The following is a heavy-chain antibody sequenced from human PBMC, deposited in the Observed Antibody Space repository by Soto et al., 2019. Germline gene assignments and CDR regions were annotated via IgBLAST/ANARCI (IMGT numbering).Heavy chain of an antibody. D-gene: IGHD3-16*01. CDR1: GGTFSSYA. Sequence: QVQLVQSGAEVKKPGSSVKVSCKASGGTFSSYAISWVRQAPGQGLEWMGGIIPIYGTTNYAQKFQGRVTITADDSTNTAYMELSSLRSEDTAVYYCAKKGAADDAIDIWGQGTMVTVSS. CDR3: AKKGAADDAIDI. CDR2: IIPIYGTT. J-gene: IGHJ3*02. V-gene: IGHV1-69*12.